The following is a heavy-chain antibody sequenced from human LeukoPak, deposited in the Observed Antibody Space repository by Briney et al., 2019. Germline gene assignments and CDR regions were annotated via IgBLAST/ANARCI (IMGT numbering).Heavy chain of an antibody. Sequence: SVKVSCKASGGTFSSYTISWVRQAPGQGLEWMGRIIPILGIANYAQKFQGRVTITADKSTSTAYMELRSLRSEDTAVYYCARDDGITGTTYDYWGQGTLVTVSS. CDR3: ARDDGITGTTYDY. CDR1: GGTFSSYT. CDR2: IIPILGIA. V-gene: IGHV1-69*04. J-gene: IGHJ4*02. D-gene: IGHD1-7*01.